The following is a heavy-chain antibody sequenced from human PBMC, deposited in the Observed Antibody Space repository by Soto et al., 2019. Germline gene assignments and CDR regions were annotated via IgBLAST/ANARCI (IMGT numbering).Heavy chain of an antibody. CDR1: GFTFSNAW. D-gene: IGHD2-2*01. V-gene: IGHV3-15*01. CDR3: TTAARYCSSTSCYSHYYYYMDV. J-gene: IGHJ6*03. CDR2: IKSKTDGGTT. Sequence: GGSLRLSCAASGFTFSNAWMSWVRQAPGKGLEWVGRIKSKTDGGTTDYAAPVKGRFTISRDDSKNTLYLQMNSLKTEDTAVYYCTTAARYCSSTSCYSHYYYYMDVWGKGTTVTVSS.